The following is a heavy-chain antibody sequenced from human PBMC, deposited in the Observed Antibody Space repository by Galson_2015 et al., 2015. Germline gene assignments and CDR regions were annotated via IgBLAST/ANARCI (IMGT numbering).Heavy chain of an antibody. D-gene: IGHD6-13*01. CDR3: ARAGAAAGSLIFDY. CDR2: ISYDGSNK. J-gene: IGHJ4*02. CDR1: GFTFSSYG. V-gene: IGHV3-30*03. Sequence: SLRLSCAASGFTFSSYGMHWVRQAPGKGLEWVAVISYDGSNKYYADSVKGRFTISRDKSKNTLYLQMNSLRAEDTAVYYCARAGAAAGSLIFDYWGQGTLITVSS.